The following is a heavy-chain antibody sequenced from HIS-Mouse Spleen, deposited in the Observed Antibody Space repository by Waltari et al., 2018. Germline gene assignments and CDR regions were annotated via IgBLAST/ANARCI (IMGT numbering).Heavy chain of an antibody. D-gene: IGHD3-10*01. V-gene: IGHV4-39*07. CDR1: GGSISSSSYY. CDR3: ARAYYYGSGSYYKGYFDY. CDR2: IDYKGSP. J-gene: IGHJ4*02. Sequence: QLQLQESGPGLVKPSETLSLPCTVSGGSISSSSYYWGWPRQPPGKGLEWIGSIDYKGSPYYKPSLKRRVTISVDTSKNQFSRKLSSVTAADTAVYYCARAYYYGSGSYYKGYFDYWGQGTLVTVSS.